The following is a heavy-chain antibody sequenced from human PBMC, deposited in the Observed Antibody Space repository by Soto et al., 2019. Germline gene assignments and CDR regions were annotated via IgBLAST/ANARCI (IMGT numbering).Heavy chain of an antibody. Sequence: GASVKVSCKASGGTFSSYAISWVRRAPGQGLEWMGGIIPIFGTANYAQKFQGRVTITADESTSTAYMELSSLRSEDTAVYYCARDLGSGTTGGYWGQGTLVTVSS. D-gene: IGHD3-10*01. V-gene: IGHV1-69*13. J-gene: IGHJ4*02. CDR3: ARDLGSGTTGGY. CDR2: IIPIFGTA. CDR1: GGTFSSYA.